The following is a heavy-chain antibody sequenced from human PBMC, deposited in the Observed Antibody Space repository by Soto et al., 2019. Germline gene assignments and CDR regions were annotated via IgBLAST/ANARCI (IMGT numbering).Heavy chain of an antibody. J-gene: IGHJ5*02. V-gene: IGHV4-39*01. CDR3: ASSPEYCSGGSCYLFNWFDP. CDR2: IYYSGST. D-gene: IGHD2-15*01. CDR1: GGSISSSSYC. Sequence: PSETLSLTCTVSGGSISSSSYCWGWIRQPPGKGLEWIGSIYYSGSTYYNPSLKSRVTISVDTSKNQFSLKLSSVTAADTAVYYCASSPEYCSGGSCYLFNWFDPWGQGTLVTAPQ.